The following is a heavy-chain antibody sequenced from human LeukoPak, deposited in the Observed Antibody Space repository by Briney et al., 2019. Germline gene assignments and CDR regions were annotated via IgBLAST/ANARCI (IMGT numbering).Heavy chain of an antibody. J-gene: IGHJ4*02. CDR1: GFTFSSYA. V-gene: IGHV3-23*01. CDR3: AKVERASYGYSEGHFDY. D-gene: IGHD5-18*01. Sequence: GGSLRLSCAASGFTFSSYAMSWVRQASGKGLEWVSAISGSGGSTYYADSVKGRFTISRDNSKNTLYLQMNSLRAEDTAVYYCAKVERASYGYSEGHFDYWGQGTLVTVSS. CDR2: ISGSGGST.